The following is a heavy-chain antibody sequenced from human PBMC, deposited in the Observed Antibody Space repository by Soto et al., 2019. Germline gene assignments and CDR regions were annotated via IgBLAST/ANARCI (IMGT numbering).Heavy chain of an antibody. V-gene: IGHV1-18*01. J-gene: IGHJ4*02. Sequence: QVQLIQSGAELKKPGASVKVSCETSGYTFTNFGVSWVRQAPGQGPEWMGWISAYNGATEDAQKVQGRITITTNTSTSTAYMELRSLTSDDTAVYYCAQDGGGSSGYGIDYWGQGTLVTVSA. CDR3: AQDGGGSSGYGIDY. CDR2: ISAYNGAT. D-gene: IGHD5-12*01. CDR1: GYTFTNFG.